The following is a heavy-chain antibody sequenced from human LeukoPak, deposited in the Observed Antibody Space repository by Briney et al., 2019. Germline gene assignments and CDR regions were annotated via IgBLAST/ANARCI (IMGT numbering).Heavy chain of an antibody. J-gene: IGHJ6*02. D-gene: IGHD6-19*01. V-gene: IGHV1-69*04. CDR3: ASKRIAVAGTYYYGMDV. CDR1: GGTFSSYA. CDR2: IIPILGIA. Sequence: SVKVSCKASGGTFSSYAISWVRQAPGQGLEWMGRIIPILGIANYAQKFQGRVTITADKSTSTAYMELSSLRSEDTAVYYCASKRIAVAGTYYYGMDVWGQGTTVTVSS.